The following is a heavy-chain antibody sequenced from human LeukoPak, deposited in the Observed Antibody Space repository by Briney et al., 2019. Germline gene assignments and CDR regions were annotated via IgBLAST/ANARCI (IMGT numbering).Heavy chain of an antibody. D-gene: IGHD2-15*01. CDR3: ARYSPAPVVVAAPNWFDP. V-gene: IGHV1-18*01. CDR1: GYTFTSYG. CDR2: ISAYNGNT. Sequence: ASVKVSCKASGYTFTSYGISWVRQAPGQGLEWMGWISAYNGNTNYAQKLQGRVTMTTDTSTSTAYMELSSLRSEDTAVYYCARYSPAPVVVAAPNWFDPWGQGTLVTVSS. J-gene: IGHJ5*02.